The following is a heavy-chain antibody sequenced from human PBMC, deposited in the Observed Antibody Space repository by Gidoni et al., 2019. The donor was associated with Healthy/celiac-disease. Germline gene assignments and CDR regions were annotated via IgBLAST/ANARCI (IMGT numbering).Heavy chain of an antibody. CDR2: IYYSGST. CDR1: GGSISSYY. D-gene: IGHD6-13*01. J-gene: IGHJ4*02. CDR3: ARDGGIAAARRYYFDY. V-gene: IGHV4-59*01. Sequence: QVQLQESGPGLVKPSETLSLTCTVSGGSISSYYWSWIRQPPGKGLEWIGYIYYSGSTNYNPSLKSRVTISVDTSKNQFSLKLSSVTAADTAVYYCARDGGIAAARRYYFDYWGQGTLVTVSS.